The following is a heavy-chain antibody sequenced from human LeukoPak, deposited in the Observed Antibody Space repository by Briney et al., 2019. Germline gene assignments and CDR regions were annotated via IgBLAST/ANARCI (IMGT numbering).Heavy chain of an antibody. CDR1: GGSISSYY. J-gene: IGHJ4*02. D-gene: IGHD4-23*01. CDR2: MKYSGST. V-gene: IGHV4-59*07. CDR3: ARVQAYGGKGYFDY. Sequence: SDTLSLTCTVSGGSISSYYWSWIRQPPGKGLEWIGYMKYSGSTNYNPSLKSRVTISVDTSKNQFSLKLSSVTAADTAVYYCARVQAYGGKGYFDYWGQGTLVTVSS.